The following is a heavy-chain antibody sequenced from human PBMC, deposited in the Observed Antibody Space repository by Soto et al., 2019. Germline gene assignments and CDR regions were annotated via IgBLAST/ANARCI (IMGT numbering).Heavy chain of an antibody. V-gene: IGHV3-23*01. J-gene: IGHJ5*02. Sequence: GSLRLSCSASGFTFSIYGMSLVLQAPGKGLEWVSTVSGSGCCTYYAYSVKCRVTISGDNSKSILYLQMNSLRAEDTAIYYCAKSRGSHGSWFDPWGQGTMVTVSS. CDR1: GFTFSIYG. D-gene: IGHD1-26*01. CDR2: VSGSGCCT. CDR3: AKSRGSHGSWFDP.